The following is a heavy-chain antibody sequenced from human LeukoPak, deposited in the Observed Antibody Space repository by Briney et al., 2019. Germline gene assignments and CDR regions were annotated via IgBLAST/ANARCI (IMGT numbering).Heavy chain of an antibody. CDR2: LYYSGST. CDR3: AWEYYYDSSGYYQD. CDR1: GGSISNSDYY. J-gene: IGHJ4*02. D-gene: IGHD3-22*01. V-gene: IGHV4-39*01. Sequence: SETLSLTCTVSGGSISNSDYYWGWIRQPPGKGLEWIVSLYYSGSTYYNPSLKSRVTISVDTSKNQFSLRLSSVTAADTAVYYCAWEYYYDSSGYYQDWGQGTLVTVSS.